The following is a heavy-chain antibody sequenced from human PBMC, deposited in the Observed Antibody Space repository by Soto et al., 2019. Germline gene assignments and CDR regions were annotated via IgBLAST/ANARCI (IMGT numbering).Heavy chain of an antibody. CDR2: ISSTGSTT. CDR3: AREARDFDY. V-gene: IGHV3-48*02. CDR1: GFTFSSDN. J-gene: IGHJ4*02. Sequence: EVQLVESGGGSIQTGGSLRLSCAASGFTFSSDNMNWVRQAPGKGLEWISYISSTGSTTYYADSVKGRFTTSRDNAKNSLFLQMNSLRDEDTAVYYCAREARDFDYWGQGTLVTVSS.